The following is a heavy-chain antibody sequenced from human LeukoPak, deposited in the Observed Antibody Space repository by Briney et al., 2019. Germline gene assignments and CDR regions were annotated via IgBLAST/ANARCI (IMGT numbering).Heavy chain of an antibody. CDR1: GFTFSSYS. CDR2: ISSSSSYI. Sequence: PGGSLRLSCAASGFTFSSYSMDWVRQAPGKGLEWVSSISSSSSYIYYADSVKGRFTISRDNAKNSLYLQMNSLRAEDTAVYYCASIRVSSWYYAFDIWGQGTMVTVSS. D-gene: IGHD6-13*01. V-gene: IGHV3-21*01. CDR3: ASIRVSSWYYAFDI. J-gene: IGHJ3*02.